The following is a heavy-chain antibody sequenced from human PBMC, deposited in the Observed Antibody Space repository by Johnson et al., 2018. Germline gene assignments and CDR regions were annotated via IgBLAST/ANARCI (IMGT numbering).Heavy chain of an antibody. J-gene: IGHJ3*02. Sequence: QVQLVESGAEVKKPGSSVKVSCKASGGTFSSYAISWVRPAPGQGLEWMGGIIPIFGTANYAQKFPGRVTITADESTSTAYMELSSLGSEGTAVDYCARDLEGGIPDAFDMWGQVTMVTVSS. CDR2: IIPIFGTA. V-gene: IGHV1-69*01. CDR3: ARDLEGGIPDAFDM. D-gene: IGHD3-16*02. CDR1: GGTFSSYA.